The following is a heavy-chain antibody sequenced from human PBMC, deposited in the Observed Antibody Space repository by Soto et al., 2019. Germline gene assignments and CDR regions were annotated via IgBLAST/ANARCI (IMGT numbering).Heavy chain of an antibody. CDR1: GFDFSSYG. CDR3: AGVPGREQPLAYFQY. CDR2: IWYDGSNV. Sequence: QVQLVESGGGVVQPGRSLRLSCAASGFDFSSYGLHWVRQAPGKGLEWVANIWYDGSNVHYADSVRGRFTISRDNSKNTLYLQLNSPRSEDTAVYYCAGVPGREQPLAYFQYWGRGTLVTVSS. J-gene: IGHJ4*01. V-gene: IGHV3-33*01. D-gene: IGHD6-13*01.